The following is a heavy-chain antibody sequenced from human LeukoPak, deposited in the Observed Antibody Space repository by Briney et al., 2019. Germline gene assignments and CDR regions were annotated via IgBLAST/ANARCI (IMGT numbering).Heavy chain of an antibody. CDR3: ARDGLRLGELSLN. J-gene: IGHJ4*02. V-gene: IGHV4-30-2*01. CDR2: IYHSGST. CDR1: GGSISSGGYS. D-gene: IGHD3-16*02. Sequence: SQTLSLTCAVSGGSISSGGYSWSWIRQPPGKGLEWIGYIYHSGSTYYNPSLKSRVTMSVDRSKNQFSLKLSSVTAADTAVYYCARDGLRLGELSLNWGQGTLVTVSS.